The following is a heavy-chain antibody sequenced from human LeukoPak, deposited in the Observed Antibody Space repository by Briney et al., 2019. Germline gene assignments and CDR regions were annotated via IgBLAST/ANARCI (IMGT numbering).Heavy chain of an antibody. J-gene: IGHJ4*02. V-gene: IGHV4-39*07. Sequence: PSDTLSLTCIISGGSISSTTYYWGWIRQPPGKGLEWIGTLYYSGKTYYNPSLKSRVTISIDTSKNQFSLKLSSVTAADTAVYYCARMGSGYYVRWGFFDYWGQGTLVTVSS. CDR1: GGSISSTTYY. CDR3: ARMGSGYYVRWGFFDY. CDR2: LYYSGKT. D-gene: IGHD3-22*01.